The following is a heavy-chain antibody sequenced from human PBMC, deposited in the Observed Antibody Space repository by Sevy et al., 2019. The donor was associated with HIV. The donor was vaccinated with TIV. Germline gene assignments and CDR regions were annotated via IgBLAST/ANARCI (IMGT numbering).Heavy chain of an antibody. J-gene: IGHJ3*02. V-gene: IGHV3-48*02. CDR1: GFTFSSYS. Sequence: RGSLRLSCAASGFTFSSYSMNWVRQAPGKWLEWVSYISSSSSTLYYADSVKGRFTISRDNAKNSLYLQMNSLRDEDTAVYYCARDVSGESPAFDIWGQGTMVTVSS. CDR2: ISSSSSTL. D-gene: IGHD3-3*01. CDR3: ARDVSGESPAFDI.